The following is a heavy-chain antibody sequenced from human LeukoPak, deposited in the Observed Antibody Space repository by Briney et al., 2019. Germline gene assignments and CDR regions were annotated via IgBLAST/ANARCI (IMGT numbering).Heavy chain of an antibody. CDR2: IYHSGST. V-gene: IGHV4-38-2*02. D-gene: IGHD6-13*01. CDR1: GYSISSGYY. CDR3: ATQSSIAAPFDY. J-gene: IGHJ4*02. Sequence: PSETLSLTCTVSGYSISSGYYWGWIRQPPGKGLEWIGSIYHSGSTYYNPSLKSRVTISVDTSKNQFSLKLSSVTAADTAVYYCATQSSIAAPFDYWGQGTLVTVSS.